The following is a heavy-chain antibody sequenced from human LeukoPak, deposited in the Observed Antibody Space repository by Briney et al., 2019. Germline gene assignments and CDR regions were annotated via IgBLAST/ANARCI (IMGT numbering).Heavy chain of an antibody. V-gene: IGHV3-21*01. CDR2: ISSSSSYI. Sequence: PGGSLRLSCAASGFTFSSYSMTWVRQAPGKGLEWVSSISSSSSYIYYADSVKGRFTISRDNAKNSLYLQMNSLRAEDTAVYYCARVGGPYYFDYWGQGTLVTVSS. CDR3: ARVGGPYYFDY. CDR1: GFTFSSYS. J-gene: IGHJ4*02.